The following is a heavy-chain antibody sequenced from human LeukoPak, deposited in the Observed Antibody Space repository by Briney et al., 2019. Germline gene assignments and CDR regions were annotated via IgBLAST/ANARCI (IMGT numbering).Heavy chain of an antibody. D-gene: IGHD2-15*01. CDR3: ARHGGYCSGGSCYSGGTFDY. CDR2: IYHSGST. Sequence: PSETPSLTCAVSGYSISSGYYWGWIRQPPGKGLEWIGSIYHSGSTYYNPSLKSRVTISVDTSKNQFSLKLSSVTAADTAVYYCARHGGYCSGGSCYSGGTFDYWGQGTLVTVSS. CDR1: GYSISSGYY. J-gene: IGHJ4*02. V-gene: IGHV4-38-2*01.